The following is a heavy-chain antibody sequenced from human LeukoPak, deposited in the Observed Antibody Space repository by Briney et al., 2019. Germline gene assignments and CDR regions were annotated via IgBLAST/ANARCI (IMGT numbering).Heavy chain of an antibody. D-gene: IGHD3-10*01. CDR2: INHSGST. CDR1: GGSISTGSHY. J-gene: IGHJ5*02. Sequence: SETLSLTCTVSGGSISTGSHYWSWIRQPPGKWLEWNGEINHSGSTNYKPSLKTRVTISVDTSKNQFSLKLSSVTAADTAVYYCARDREYYYGSWGQGTLVTVSS. V-gene: IGHV4-39*02. CDR3: ARDREYYYGS.